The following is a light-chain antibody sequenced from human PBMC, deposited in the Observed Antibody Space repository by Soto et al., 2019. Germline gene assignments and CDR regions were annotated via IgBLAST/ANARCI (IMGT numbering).Light chain of an antibody. J-gene: IGKJ1*01. CDR2: GAS. CDR3: QQYDKWPRT. CDR1: QSVSSN. V-gene: IGKV3-15*01. Sequence: EIVMTQSPATLSVSPGERATLSCRASQSVSSNLAWYQQKPGQAPRLLIYGASTRATGIPARFSGSGSGTEFTLTISSLQSEDFAVYYCQQYDKWPRTFGQGTKGDIK.